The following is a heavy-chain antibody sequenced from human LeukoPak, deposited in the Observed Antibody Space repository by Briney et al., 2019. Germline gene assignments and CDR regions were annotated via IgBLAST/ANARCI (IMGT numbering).Heavy chain of an antibody. Sequence: ASVKVSCKASGGTFSSYAISWVRQAPGQGLEWMGWISTYNGDTNYAHKLQGRVTMTTDTSTTTAYMELRSLRSDDTAVYYCARGSSYGFSMGYWGQGTLVIVSS. J-gene: IGHJ4*02. V-gene: IGHV1-18*01. CDR3: ARGSSYGFSMGY. D-gene: IGHD5-18*01. CDR2: ISTYNGDT. CDR1: GGTFSSYA.